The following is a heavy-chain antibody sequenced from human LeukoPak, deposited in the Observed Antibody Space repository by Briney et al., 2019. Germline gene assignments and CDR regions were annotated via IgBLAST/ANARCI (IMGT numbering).Heavy chain of an antibody. CDR1: GYTLTNYY. V-gene: IGHV1-46*01. D-gene: IGHD3-22*01. CDR3: ARGNLYDSSGGYSYSNWIDT. CDR2: INPFGGST. Sequence: ASVKDSCKAPGYTLTNYYMHWVRQAPGQRLEWMGLINPFGGSTNYAQKFQGRVTMTRGTSTSTVYMELSSLRSEDTAVYYCARGNLYDSSGGYSYSNWIDTWGQGTLVTVSS. J-gene: IGHJ5*02.